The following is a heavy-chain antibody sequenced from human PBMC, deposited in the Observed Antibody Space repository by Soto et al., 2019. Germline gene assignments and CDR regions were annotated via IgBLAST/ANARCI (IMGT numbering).Heavy chain of an antibody. D-gene: IGHD3-16*01. CDR2: ISGSGGST. CDR3: ANRTGGWYFDL. V-gene: IGHV3-23*01. J-gene: IGHJ2*01. Sequence: EVQLLESGGGLVQPGGSLRLSCAASGFTFSSYAMSWVRQAPGKGLEWVSAISGSGGSTYYADSVKGRITISRDNSKNTLYLQMNSLSAEDTAVYYCANRTGGWYFDLWGRGTLVTVSS. CDR1: GFTFSSYA.